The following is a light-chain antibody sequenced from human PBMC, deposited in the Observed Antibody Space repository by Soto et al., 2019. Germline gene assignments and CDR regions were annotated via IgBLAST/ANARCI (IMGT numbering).Light chain of an antibody. CDR3: HQTYSIPYT. V-gene: IGKV1-39*01. CDR2: AAS. Sequence: DIRMTQSPSSLSASVRDRVTITCRASQSIRSYLNWSQQKPGKAPKLLIYAASSLQSGVTSRFSGSGSGTDFTLTISSLQPEDFATYYCHQTYSIPYTFGQGTKLEIK. CDR1: QSIRSY. J-gene: IGKJ2*01.